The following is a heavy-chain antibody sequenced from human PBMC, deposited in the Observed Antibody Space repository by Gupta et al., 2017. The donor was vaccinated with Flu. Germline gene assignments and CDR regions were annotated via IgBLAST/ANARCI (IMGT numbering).Heavy chain of an antibody. D-gene: IGHD6-13*01. CDR1: GGSFSGYS. V-gene: IGHV4-34*01. CDR3: ARLGIAAAGTGGFDY. J-gene: IGHJ4*02. CDR2: INHSGST. Sequence: QVQLQQWGAGLLKPSETLSLTCAVYGGSFSGYSWSWIRQPPGKGLEWIGEINHSGSTNYNPSLKSRVTISIDTSKNQFSLKLSSVTAADTAVYYCARLGIAAAGTGGFDYWGQGTLVTVSS.